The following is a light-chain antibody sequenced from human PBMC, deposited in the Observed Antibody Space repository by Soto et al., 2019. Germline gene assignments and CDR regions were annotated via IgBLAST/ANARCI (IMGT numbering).Light chain of an antibody. CDR2: GNS. Sequence: QRVLTQPPSVSGAPGQRVIISCTGSSCDIGAGYDVHWYQQLPGTAPKLLIYGNSNRPSGVPDRFSGSKSGTSASLAITGLQAEDEADYYCQSYDSSLSGVVFGGGTKLTAL. V-gene: IGLV1-40*01. J-gene: IGLJ2*01. CDR3: QSYDSSLSGVV. CDR1: SCDIGAGYD.